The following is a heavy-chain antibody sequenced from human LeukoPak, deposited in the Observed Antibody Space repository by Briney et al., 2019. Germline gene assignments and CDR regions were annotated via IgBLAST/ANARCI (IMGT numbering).Heavy chain of an antibody. Sequence: GKSLTLSCVASQFRFPFSHYGMHWVRQAPGRGLECVAVIWSDGTNQYYADSVRGRFTISRDNSQNTVYLQMNSLRVEDTAVYFCAKDAQRGFDYSNSLEYWGQGTLVTVSS. J-gene: IGHJ4*02. CDR2: IWSDGTNQ. CDR3: AKDAQRGFDYSNSLEY. CDR1: QFRFPFSHYG. V-gene: IGHV3-33*06. D-gene: IGHD4-11*01.